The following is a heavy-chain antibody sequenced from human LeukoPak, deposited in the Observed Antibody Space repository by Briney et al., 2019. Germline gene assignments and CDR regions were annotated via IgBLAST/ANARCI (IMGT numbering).Heavy chain of an antibody. D-gene: IGHD4-17*01. CDR2: IKQDGNEK. J-gene: IGHJ4*02. Sequence: PGGSLRLSCAASGFIFRNHWMSWVRQVPGRALELVAHIKQDGNEKHYVDSVEGRFTLSRDDSKNSLYLQMNSLRVDDSAVYYCARGPDYGDRVDYFDYWGQGTLVTVSS. CDR3: ARGPDYGDRVDYFDY. V-gene: IGHV3-7*01. CDR1: GFIFRNHW.